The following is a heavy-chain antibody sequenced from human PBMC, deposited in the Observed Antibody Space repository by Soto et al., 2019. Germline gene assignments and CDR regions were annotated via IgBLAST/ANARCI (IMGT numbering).Heavy chain of an antibody. D-gene: IGHD1-7*01. CDR2: IIPIFGTA. CDR3: ARDNRLSSRYNWNYSGSSYYGMDV. J-gene: IGHJ6*02. V-gene: IGHV1-69*13. CDR1: GGTFSSYA. Sequence: GASVKVSCKASGGTFSSYAISWVRQAPGQGLEWMGGIIPIFGTANYAQKFQGRVTITADESTSTAYMELSSLRSEDAAVYYCARDNRLSSRYNWNYSGSSYYGMDVWGQGTTVTVSS.